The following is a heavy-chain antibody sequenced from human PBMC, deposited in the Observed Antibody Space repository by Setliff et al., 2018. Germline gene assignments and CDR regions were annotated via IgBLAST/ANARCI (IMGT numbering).Heavy chain of an antibody. CDR2: IKPDGSET. CDR1: GFTFDNYW. Sequence: GGSLRLSCVASGFTFDNYWMGWVRQPPGKGLEWVASIKPDGSETYYVDSVKGRFTVSRDNPKNSLYLQMSSLRAEDTAVYYCARGNSRSSVWYVVPHFDYWGQGTLVTVSS. J-gene: IGHJ4*02. V-gene: IGHV3-7*03. D-gene: IGHD6-19*01. CDR3: ARGNSRSSVWYVVPHFDY.